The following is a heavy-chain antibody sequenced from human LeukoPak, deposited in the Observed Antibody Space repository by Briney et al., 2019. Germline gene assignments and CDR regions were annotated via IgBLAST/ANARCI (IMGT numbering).Heavy chain of an antibody. D-gene: IGHD2/OR15-2a*01. CDR1: GGSISSYY. V-gene: IGHV4-59*01. CDR3: ARGQGRRWNIFDY. J-gene: IGHJ4*02. Sequence: PSETLSLTCTVSGGSISSYYWSWIRQPPGKGLEWIGYIYYSGSTNYNPSLKSRVTISVDTSKNQFSLKLSSVSAADTAVYYCARGQGRRWNIFDYWGQGTLVTVSS. CDR2: IYYSGST.